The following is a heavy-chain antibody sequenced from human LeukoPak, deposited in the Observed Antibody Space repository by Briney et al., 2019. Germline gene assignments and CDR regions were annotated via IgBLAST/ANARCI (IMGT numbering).Heavy chain of an antibody. J-gene: IGHJ4*02. Sequence: PGKSLRLSCAASGFTFSSYWMHWVRQAPGKGLVWVSHINTDGSSTNYADSVKGRFTISRDNAKNTLYLQMNSLRAEDTAVYYCGRGSRYSSSPFGYWGQGTLVTVSS. V-gene: IGHV3-74*01. D-gene: IGHD6-13*01. CDR3: GRGSRYSSSPFGY. CDR1: GFTFSSYW. CDR2: INTDGSST.